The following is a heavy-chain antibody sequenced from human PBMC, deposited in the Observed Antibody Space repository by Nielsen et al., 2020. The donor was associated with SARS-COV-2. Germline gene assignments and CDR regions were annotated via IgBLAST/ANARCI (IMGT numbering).Heavy chain of an antibody. CDR1: GYTFTSYA. CDR3: VRDLGSGWPDY. CDR2: INAGNGNT. Sequence: ASVKVSCKASGYTFTSYAMHWVRQAPGQRLEWMGWINAGNGNTKYSQKFQGRVTITRDTSASTAYMELSSLRSDDTAIYYCVRDLGSGWPDYWGQGSPVTVSS. V-gene: IGHV1-3*01. J-gene: IGHJ4*02. D-gene: IGHD6-19*01.